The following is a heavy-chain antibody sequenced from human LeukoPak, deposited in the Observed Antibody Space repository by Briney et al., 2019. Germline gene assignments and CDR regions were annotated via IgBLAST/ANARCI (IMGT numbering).Heavy chain of an antibody. CDR3: VRVSTSLWFGELLSFDY. J-gene: IGHJ4*02. Sequence: SETLSLTCTVSGGSISSSSYYWGWIRQPPGKGLEWIGSIYYSGSTYYNPSLKSRVTISVDTSKNQFSLKLSSVTAADTAVYYCVRVSTSLWFGELLSFDYWGREPWSPSPQ. CDR1: GGSISSSSYY. V-gene: IGHV4-39*01. D-gene: IGHD3-10*01. CDR2: IYYSGST.